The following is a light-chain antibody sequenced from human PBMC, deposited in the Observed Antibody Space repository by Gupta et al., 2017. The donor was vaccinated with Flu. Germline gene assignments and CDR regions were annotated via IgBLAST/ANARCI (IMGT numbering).Light chain of an antibody. Sequence: EIVMTQSPVTLSVSPGERATLSCRASQSVGSNLAWYQQKPGQAPRLLIYGACTRPTGIPARFSGSGYGTEFTLTISSRQSEDFAVYYCQQYDNWPPSTFGQGTKLEIK. J-gene: IGKJ2*01. CDR2: GAC. CDR3: QQYDNWPPST. CDR1: QSVGSN. V-gene: IGKV3-15*01.